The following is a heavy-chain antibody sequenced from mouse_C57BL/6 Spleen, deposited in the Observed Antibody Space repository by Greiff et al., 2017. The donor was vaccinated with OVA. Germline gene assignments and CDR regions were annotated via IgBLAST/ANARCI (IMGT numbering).Heavy chain of an antibody. V-gene: IGHV1-55*01. J-gene: IGHJ3*01. Sequence: QVQLQQPGAELVKPGASVKMSCKASGYTFTSYWITWVKQRPGQGLEWIGDIYPGSGSTNYNEKFKSKATLTVDNSSSTAYMQLSSLNSEVSAVYYCARGDWDGFAYWGQGTLVTVSA. CDR3: ARGDWDGFAY. D-gene: IGHD4-1*01. CDR1: GYTFTSYW. CDR2: IYPGSGST.